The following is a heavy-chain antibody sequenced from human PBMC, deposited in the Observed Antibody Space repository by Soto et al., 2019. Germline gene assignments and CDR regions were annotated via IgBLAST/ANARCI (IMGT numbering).Heavy chain of an antibody. CDR1: GGSISSGDYY. D-gene: IGHD3-10*01. CDR2: IYYSGST. J-gene: IGHJ6*02. Sequence: QVQLQESGPGLVKPSQTMSLTCTVSGGSISSGDYYWSWIRQPPGQGLEWLGYIYYSGSTYYNPSRKSRVTISVDTSKNQFSLKLSSVTAADTAVYYCARDRSWGPGSYYNATYYYYYYGMDVWGQGTTVTVSS. V-gene: IGHV4-30-4*01. CDR3: ARDRSWGPGSYYNATYYYYYYGMDV.